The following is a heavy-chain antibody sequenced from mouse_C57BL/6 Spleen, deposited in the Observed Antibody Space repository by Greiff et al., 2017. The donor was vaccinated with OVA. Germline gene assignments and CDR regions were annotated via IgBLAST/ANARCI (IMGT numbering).Heavy chain of an antibody. CDR3: ARKEGEWFAY. Sequence: EVQLQQSGPELVKPGASVKISCKASGYTFTDYYMNWVKQSHGKSLEWIGDINPNNGGTSYNQKFKGKATLTVDKSSSTAYMELRSLTSEDSAVYYCARKEGEWFAYWGQGTLVTVSA. CDR1: GYTFTDYY. V-gene: IGHV1-26*01. J-gene: IGHJ3*01. CDR2: INPNNGGT.